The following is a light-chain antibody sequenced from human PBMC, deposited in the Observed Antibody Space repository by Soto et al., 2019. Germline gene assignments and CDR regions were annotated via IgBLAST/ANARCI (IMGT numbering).Light chain of an antibody. CDR3: LQHYDDPTT. V-gene: IGKV1-6*01. CDR1: QGIQNE. Sequence: ANHMTQSPSSLSASVGDRVTISCRASQGIQNELAWYQQKPGKAPELLIYAASYLQTEVPSRFSGTGSGTTLSRSFCGLWPGHSAICSSLQHYDDPTTFGKRTKEEIK. CDR2: AAS. J-gene: IGKJ1*01.